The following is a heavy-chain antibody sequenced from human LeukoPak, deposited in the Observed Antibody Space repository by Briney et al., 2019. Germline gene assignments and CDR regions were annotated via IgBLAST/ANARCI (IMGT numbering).Heavy chain of an antibody. J-gene: IGHJ4*02. CDR3: ARDYCSGGSCKRGDY. CDR1: GFTFSSYG. V-gene: IGHV3-33*01. D-gene: IGHD2-15*01. CDR2: IWYDGSNK. Sequence: PGRSLRLSCAASGFTFSSYGMHWVRQAPGKGLEWVAVIWYDGSNKYYADSVKGRFTISRDNSRSTLYLEMNSLRAEDTAVYYCARDYCSGGSCKRGDYWGQGTLVTVSS.